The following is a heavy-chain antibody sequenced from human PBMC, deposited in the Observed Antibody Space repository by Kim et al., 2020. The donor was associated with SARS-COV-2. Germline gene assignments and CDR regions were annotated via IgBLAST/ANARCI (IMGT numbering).Heavy chain of an antibody. CDR3: AKVAAAGPYYYYYYMDV. CDR1: GFTFSSYG. J-gene: IGHJ6*03. Sequence: GSLRLSCAASGFTFSSYGMHWVRQAPGKGLEWMAFMWFDGSNKNYSDSVKGRFAISRDNSKNTLYLQMSNLRVDDTAVYYCAKVAAAGPYYYYYYMDVWGKGNTVTVSS. CDR2: MWFDGSNK. V-gene: IGHV3-30*02. D-gene: IGHD6-13*01.